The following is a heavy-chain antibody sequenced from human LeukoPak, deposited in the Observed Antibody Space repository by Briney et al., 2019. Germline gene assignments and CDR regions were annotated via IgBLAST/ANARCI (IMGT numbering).Heavy chain of an antibody. D-gene: IGHD4-17*01. J-gene: IGHJ4*02. CDR2: ISYDGSNK. CDR3: AKGLPAVTMGALDY. V-gene: IGHV3-30*18. Sequence: PGRSLRLSCAASGFTFSSYGMHWVRQAPRKGLEGLAVISYDGSNKYYADSVKGRFTISRDNSKNTLYLQMNSLRAEDTAVYYCAKGLPAVTMGALDYWGQGTLVTVSS. CDR1: GFTFSSYG.